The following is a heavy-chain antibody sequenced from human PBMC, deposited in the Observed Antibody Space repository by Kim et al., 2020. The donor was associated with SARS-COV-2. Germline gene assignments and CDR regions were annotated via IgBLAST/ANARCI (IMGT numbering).Heavy chain of an antibody. CDR2: IKSKTDGGTT. Sequence: GGSLRLSCAASGFTFSNAWMSWVRQAPGKGLEWVGRIKSKTDGGTTDYAAPVKGRFTISRNDSKNTLYLQMNSLKTEDTAVYYCTTEAGLWFGELLLNPGDDYWGQGTLVTVSS. CDR3: TTEAGLWFGELLLNPGDDY. CDR1: GFTFSNAW. D-gene: IGHD3-10*01. V-gene: IGHV3-15*01. J-gene: IGHJ4*02.